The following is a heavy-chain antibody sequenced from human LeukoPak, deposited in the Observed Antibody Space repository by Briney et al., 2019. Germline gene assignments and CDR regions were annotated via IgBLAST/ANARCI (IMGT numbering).Heavy chain of an antibody. CDR2: INHSGST. CDR1: GGSFSGYY. D-gene: IGHD6-13*01. V-gene: IGHV4-34*01. CDR3: ATLAAAGIRYYFDY. Sequence: SETLSPTCAVYGGSFSGYYWSWIRQPPGKGLEWIGEINHSGSTNYNPSLKSRVTISVDTSKNQFSLKLSSVTAADTAVYYCATLAAAGIRYYFDYWGQGTLVTVSS. J-gene: IGHJ4*02.